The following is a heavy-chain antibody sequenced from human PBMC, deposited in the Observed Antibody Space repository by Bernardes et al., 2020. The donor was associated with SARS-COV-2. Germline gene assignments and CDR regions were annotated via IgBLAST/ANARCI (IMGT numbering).Heavy chain of an antibody. CDR2: IKRDGSET. CDR1: GFDFSDYW. V-gene: IGHV3-7*03. J-gene: IGHJ6*02. Sequence: RGSLRPSCAGSGFDFSDYWMTWVRQAPGKGLEWVANIKRDGSETYYVDSVKGRFTISRDNAKNLVFLQMNSLRAEDTAVFYCVRSAGMDVWGQGTMVTVSS. CDR3: VRSAGMDV.